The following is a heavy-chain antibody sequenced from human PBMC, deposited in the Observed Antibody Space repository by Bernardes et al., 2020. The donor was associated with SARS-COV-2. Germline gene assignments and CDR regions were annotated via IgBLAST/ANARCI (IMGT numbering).Heavy chain of an antibody. CDR2: ISNDGNTQ. CDR1: GFAFDTYH. CDR3: ARGVTVFGRGLKRYYNYYMDV. J-gene: IGHJ6*03. Sequence: GGSLRLSCAASGFAFDTYHIHWVRQPPGKGLEWVALISNDGNTQYYVDSVKGRFTVSRDNSNNTLSLRLNSLRDDDTAVYYCARGVTVFGRGLKRYYNYYMDVWGKGTTVTVSS. D-gene: IGHD3-3*01. V-gene: IGHV3-30*03.